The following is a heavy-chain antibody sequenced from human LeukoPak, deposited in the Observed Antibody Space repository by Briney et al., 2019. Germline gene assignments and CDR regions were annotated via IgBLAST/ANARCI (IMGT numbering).Heavy chain of an antibody. CDR3: ARGSYDGYNDY. J-gene: IGHJ4*02. D-gene: IGHD3-16*01. CDR2: IYHSGST. CDR1: GYSLSSGYY. Sequence: SETLSLTCAVSGYSLSSGYYWGWIRQPPGKGLEWIGSIYHSGSTYYNPSLKSRVTISVDTSKNQFSLKLSSVTAADTAVYYCARGSYDGYNDYWGQGTLVTVSS. V-gene: IGHV4-38-2*01.